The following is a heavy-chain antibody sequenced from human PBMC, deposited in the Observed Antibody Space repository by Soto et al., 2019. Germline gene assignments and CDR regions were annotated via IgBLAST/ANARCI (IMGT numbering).Heavy chain of an antibody. CDR2: INPDSGAT. D-gene: IGHD2-8*02. Sequence: HEHLVQSGAEVKRPGASLKVSCKASGYSFTGYYIHWVRQAPGQGLEWMGWINPDSGATNYAQNFQGRVTLTSEMSISTASMDLTRLTSDGTAVYYCARGDYVTGGYPFPYVDYWGQGTLVIVSS. J-gene: IGHJ4*02. CDR3: ARGDYVTGGYPFPYVDY. V-gene: IGHV1-2*02. CDR1: GYSFTGYY.